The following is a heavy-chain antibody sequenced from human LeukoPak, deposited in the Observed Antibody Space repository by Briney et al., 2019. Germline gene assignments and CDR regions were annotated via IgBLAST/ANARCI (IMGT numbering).Heavy chain of an antibody. J-gene: IGHJ4*02. CDR3: ARDRGWQQFDY. V-gene: IGHV3-7*01. D-gene: IGHD5-24*01. CDR1: GFTFSNSW. Sequence: GSLRLSCAASGFTFSNSWMTWVRQAPGKGLERVANIKEDGSETYYVGSVRGRFTISRDNAKNSVYLEMNSLRGEDTAVYFCARDRGWQQFDYWGQGTLVTVSS. CDR2: IKEDGSET.